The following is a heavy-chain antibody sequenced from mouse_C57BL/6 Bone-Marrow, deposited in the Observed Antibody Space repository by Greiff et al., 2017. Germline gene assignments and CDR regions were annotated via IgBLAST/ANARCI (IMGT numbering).Heavy chain of an antibody. CDR1: GFSFNTYA. CDR2: IRSKSNNYAT. CDR3: VRHDWAV. D-gene: IGHD4-1*01. Sequence: EADGGLVQPKGSLKLSCAASGFSFNTYAMNWVRQAPGKGLEWVARIRSKSNNYATYYADSVKDRFTISRDDSESMLYLQMNNLKTEDTAMYYCVRHDWAVWGQGATRTVSS. V-gene: IGHV10-1*01. J-gene: IGHJ2*01.